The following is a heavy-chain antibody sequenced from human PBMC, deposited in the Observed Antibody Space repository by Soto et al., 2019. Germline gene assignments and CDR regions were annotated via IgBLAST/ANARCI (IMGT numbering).Heavy chain of an antibody. CDR3: ARVLSKYCSGGDCYYYYGMDV. J-gene: IGHJ6*02. CDR1: GGSISSGDYY. Sequence: SETLSLTCTVSGGSISSGDYYWSWIRQPPGKGLEWIGYIFYSGSTYYNPSLKSRVTISVHTSKNQFSLKLSSVIAADTAVYYCARVLSKYCSGGDCYYYYGMDVWGQGTTVTVSS. CDR2: IFYSGST. D-gene: IGHD2-21*02. V-gene: IGHV4-30-4*01.